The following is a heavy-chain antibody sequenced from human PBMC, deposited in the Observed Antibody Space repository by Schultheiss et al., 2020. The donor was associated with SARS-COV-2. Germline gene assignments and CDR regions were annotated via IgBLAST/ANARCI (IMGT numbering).Heavy chain of an antibody. V-gene: IGHV1-18*01. CDR2: ISAYNGDT. CDR3: ARGQQFDSSGYFLN. J-gene: IGHJ4*02. Sequence: GESLKISCKASGYTFTSYGISWVRQAPGQGLEWMGWISAYNGDTKYAQKVQGRVTMTKDTSTSTAYMELRSLRSADTAVYYCARGQQFDSSGYFLNWGQGTLVTVSS. D-gene: IGHD3-22*01. CDR1: GYTFTSYG.